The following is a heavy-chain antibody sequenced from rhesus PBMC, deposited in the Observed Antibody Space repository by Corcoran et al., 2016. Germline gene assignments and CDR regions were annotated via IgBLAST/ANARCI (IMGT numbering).Heavy chain of an antibody. D-gene: IGHD6-13*01. CDR3: ARGRSSWSGYGLDS. V-gene: IGHV1-200*01. Sequence: QVQLVQSGAEVKKPGASVKLSCTASGYTFTSYSINWVRQAPGQGLEWKGWSNPRNGNTGYAQKFQGRVTMTRDTSTSTAYMELSSLRSEDTAVYYCARGRSSWSGYGLDSWGQGVVVTVSS. J-gene: IGHJ6*01. CDR2: SNPRNGNT. CDR1: GYTFTSYS.